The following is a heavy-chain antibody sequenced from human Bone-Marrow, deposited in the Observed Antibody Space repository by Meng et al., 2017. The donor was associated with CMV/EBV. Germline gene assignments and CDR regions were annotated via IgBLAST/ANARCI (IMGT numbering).Heavy chain of an antibody. D-gene: IGHD2-21*01. CDR3: ARERFGGDCYSCHGMDV. V-gene: IGHV3-21*01. CDR2: ISSSSSYI. Sequence: GESLKISCAASGFTFSSYGMHWVRQAPGKGLEWVSSISSSSSYIYYADSVKGRFTISRDNAKNSLYLQMNSLRAEDTAVYYCARERFGGDCYSCHGMDVWGQGTTVSVSS. CDR1: GFTFSSYG. J-gene: IGHJ6*02.